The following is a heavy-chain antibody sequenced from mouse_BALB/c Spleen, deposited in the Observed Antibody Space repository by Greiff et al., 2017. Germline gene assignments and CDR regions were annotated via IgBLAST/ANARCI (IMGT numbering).Heavy chain of an antibody. CDR2: IYPGDGDT. D-gene: IGHD1-2*01. CDR1: GYAFSSYW. J-gene: IGHJ2*01. Sequence: QVQLKESGAELVRPGSSVKISCTASGYAFSSYWMNWVKQRPGQGLEWIGQIYPGDGDTNYNGKFKGKATLTADKSSSTAYMQLSSLTSEDSAVYFCARSDTTAHFDYWGQGTTLTVSS. CDR3: ARSDTTAHFDY. V-gene: IGHV1-80*01.